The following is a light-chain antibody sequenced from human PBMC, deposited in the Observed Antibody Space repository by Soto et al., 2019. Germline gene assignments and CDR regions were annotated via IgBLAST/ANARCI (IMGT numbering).Light chain of an antibody. J-gene: IGKJ1*01. CDR2: AAS. CDR1: QSISNH. V-gene: IGKV1-39*01. Sequence: EIQMTPSPASLSASVEDSVIITYRAIQSISNHLNWYQQKPGKAPKLLIFAASSLQSGVPSRFSGSRSGPDFTLNISSLQTEELATYYCQQSYSSPPTFGQLTKVDIK. CDR3: QQSYSSPPT.